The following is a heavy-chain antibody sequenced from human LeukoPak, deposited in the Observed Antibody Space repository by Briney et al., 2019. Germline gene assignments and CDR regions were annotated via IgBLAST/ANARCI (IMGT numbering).Heavy chain of an antibody. CDR2: IYYRGST. CDR1: GGSISSGDYY. D-gene: IGHD4-17*01. V-gene: IGHV4-30-4*08. Sequence: SQTLSLTCTVSGGSISSGDYYWSWIRQPPGKGLEWIGYIYYRGSTYYNPSLKSRVTISVDTSKNQFSLKLSSVTAADTAVYYCARSYGDYVFYYYYYMDVWGKGTTVTVSS. J-gene: IGHJ6*03. CDR3: ARSYGDYVFYYYYYMDV.